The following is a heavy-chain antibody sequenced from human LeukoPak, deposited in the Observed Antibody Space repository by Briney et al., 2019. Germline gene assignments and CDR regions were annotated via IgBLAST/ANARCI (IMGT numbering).Heavy chain of an antibody. CDR3: ASAARDGFNYWIYGF. D-gene: IGHD5-24*01. V-gene: IGHV4-39*01. CDR2: IYSSGNT. J-gene: IGHJ4*02. Sequence: SETLSLTCTVSGASISSSSYYWAWIRQPPGKGLEWIGSIYSSGNTHYNPSLKSRVIISVDTSKNQFSLRLSSVTAADTAVYYCASAARDGFNYWIYGFWGQGTLVTVSS. CDR1: GASISSSSYY.